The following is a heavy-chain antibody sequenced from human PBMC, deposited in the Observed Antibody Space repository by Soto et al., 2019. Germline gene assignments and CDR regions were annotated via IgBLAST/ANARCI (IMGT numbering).Heavy chain of an antibody. D-gene: IGHD3-16*02. CDR3: AKQYYDYVWGSYRYVVTWYFDL. V-gene: IGHV3-23*01. J-gene: IGHJ2*01. Sequence: GGSLRLSCAASGFTFSIYAMSWVRQAPGMGLEWISSISGSGGSTYYADSVKGRFTISRDNSKNTLYLQMNSLRAEDTAVYYCAKQYYDYVWGSYRYVVTWYFDLWGRGILVTVSS. CDR1: GFTFSIYA. CDR2: ISGSGGST.